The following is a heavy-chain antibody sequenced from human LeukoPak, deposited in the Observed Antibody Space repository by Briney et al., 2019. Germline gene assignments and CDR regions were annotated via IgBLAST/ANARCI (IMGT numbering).Heavy chain of an antibody. D-gene: IGHD3-22*01. V-gene: IGHV3-30*02. Sequence: GGSLRLSCAASGLTFDDHGMNWVRQAPGKGLEWVAFIRYDGSNKYYADSVKGRFTISRDNSKNTLYLQMNSLRAEDTAVYYCAKDYDSRGYYMDVWGKGTTVTVSS. J-gene: IGHJ6*03. CDR3: AKDYDSRGYYMDV. CDR2: IRYDGSNK. CDR1: GLTFDDHG.